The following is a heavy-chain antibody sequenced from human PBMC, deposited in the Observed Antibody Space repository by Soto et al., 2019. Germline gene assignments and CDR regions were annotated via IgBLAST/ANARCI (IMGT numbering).Heavy chain of an antibody. CDR3: ASAAAVDGPYPFDS. Sequence: PEWSLRLSCAAAVVTSSFSVMYRVRHAPGKGLEWAEVISYGGRIKHYADSVKGRFTISRDNSKKTRYVQVNSLRAEDTAVYYCASAAAVDGPYPFDSWGEGT. CDR2: ISYGGRIK. CDR1: VVTSSFSV. J-gene: IGHJ4*02. V-gene: IGHV3-30*04. D-gene: IGHD6-19*01.